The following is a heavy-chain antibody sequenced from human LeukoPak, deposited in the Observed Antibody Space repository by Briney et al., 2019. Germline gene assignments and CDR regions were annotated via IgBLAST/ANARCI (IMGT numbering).Heavy chain of an antibody. CDR3: ARQDSKVGAYTGPYYFDY. J-gene: IGHJ4*02. V-gene: IGHV4-4*07. CDR2: IYTSGTT. D-gene: IGHD1-26*01. CDR1: GGSISGYY. Sequence: SETLSLTCAVPGGSISGYYWNWIRQPAGKGREWIGRIYTSGTTDDNPSLKSRVTLSVDTSKNQVSLKVTSVTAADTAVYYCARQDSKVGAYTGPYYFDYWGQGTLVTVSS.